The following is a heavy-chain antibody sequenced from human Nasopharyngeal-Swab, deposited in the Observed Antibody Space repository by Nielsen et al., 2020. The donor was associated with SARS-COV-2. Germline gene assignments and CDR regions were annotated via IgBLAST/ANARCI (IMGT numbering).Heavy chain of an antibody. J-gene: IGHJ4*02. D-gene: IGHD4-17*01. CDR2: IYYSGST. CDR3: ARHALVTKDFDY. Sequence: WIRQPPGKGLEWIGSIYYSGSTYYNPSLKSRVTISVDTSKNQFSLKLSSVTAADTAVYYCARHALVTKDFDYWDQGTLVTVSS. V-gene: IGHV4-39*01.